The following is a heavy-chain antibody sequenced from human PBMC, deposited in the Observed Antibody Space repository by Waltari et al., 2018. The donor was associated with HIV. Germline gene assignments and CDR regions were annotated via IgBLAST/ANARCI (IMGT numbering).Heavy chain of an antibody. V-gene: IGHV1-24*01. Sequence: QVQLVQSGAEVKKPGASVKVSCKVSGHTLRELSIHGVRQVPGKGLEWMGNFEPEDDETIYAQKFQGRVTMTEDTSSDTAYMELSSLTSGDTAVYYCATDFSGMVRAYSYYSLDVWGQGTTVTVSS. D-gene: IGHD3-10*01. J-gene: IGHJ6*02. CDR2: FEPEDDET. CDR1: GHTLRELS. CDR3: ATDFSGMVRAYSYYSLDV.